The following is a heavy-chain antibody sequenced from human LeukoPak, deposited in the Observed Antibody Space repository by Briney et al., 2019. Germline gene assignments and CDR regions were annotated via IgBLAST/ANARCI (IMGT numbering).Heavy chain of an antibody. CDR1: GFTFSSHA. Sequence: GGSLRLSCAASGFTFSSHAMSWVRQAPGKGLEWVSAISGSGGSTYYADSLEGRFTISRDNSKNTLYLQMNSLRAEDTAVYYWAKGDSCGSRSYYNVPNYFDYWGQGTLVTVSS. V-gene: IGHV3-23*01. D-gene: IGHD3-10*01. J-gene: IGHJ4*02. CDR3: AKGDSCGSRSYYNVPNYFDY. CDR2: ISGSGGST.